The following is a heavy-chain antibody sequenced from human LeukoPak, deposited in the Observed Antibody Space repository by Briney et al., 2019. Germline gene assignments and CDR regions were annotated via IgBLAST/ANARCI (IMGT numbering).Heavy chain of an antibody. CDR2: IWYDGSNK. CDR1: GFTFSSYG. Sequence: GGSLRLSCAASGFTFSSYGMHWVRQAPGKGLEWVAVIWYDGSNKYYADSVKGRFTISRDNAKNSLYLQMNSLRAEDTAVYYCARSKYYYDSSGYSPIDYWGQGTLVTVSS. D-gene: IGHD3-22*01. CDR3: ARSKYYYDSSGYSPIDY. V-gene: IGHV3-33*01. J-gene: IGHJ4*02.